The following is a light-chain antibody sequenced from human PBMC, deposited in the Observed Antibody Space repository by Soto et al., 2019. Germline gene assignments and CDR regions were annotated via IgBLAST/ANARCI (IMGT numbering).Light chain of an antibody. J-gene: IGKJ1*01. Sequence: EIVLTQSPATLSWSPGERATLSCRASQSVSSYLAWYQQKPGQAPRLLIYDASNRATGIPARFSGSGSGTDFTLTISSLEPEDFAVYYCQQRNSWPPWTFGQGTKVEIK. CDR2: DAS. V-gene: IGKV3-11*01. CDR1: QSVSSY. CDR3: QQRNSWPPWT.